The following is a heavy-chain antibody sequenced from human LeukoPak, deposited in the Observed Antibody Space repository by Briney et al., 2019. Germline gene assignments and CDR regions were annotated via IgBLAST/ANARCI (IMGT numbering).Heavy chain of an antibody. J-gene: IGHJ4*02. D-gene: IGHD6-19*01. CDR1: GFTFSNYG. CDR3: AKEGYSSGRSADY. Sequence: QPERSLRLSCAASGFTFSNYGMHWVRQAPGKGLEWVAVIWYDGNNKYYADSVKGRFTISRDNSKNTLYLQMNSLRAEDTAVYYCAKEGYSSGRSADYWGRGTLVTVSS. CDR2: IWYDGNNK. V-gene: IGHV3-33*06.